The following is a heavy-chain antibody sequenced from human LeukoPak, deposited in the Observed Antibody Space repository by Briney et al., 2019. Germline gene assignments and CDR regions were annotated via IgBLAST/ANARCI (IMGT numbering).Heavy chain of an antibody. Sequence: ASVKVSCKASGYTFTSYDINWVRQATGQGLEWMGWMNPNSGNTGYAQKLQGRVTMTTDTSTSTAYMELRSLRSDDTAVYYCARARGPAARRDYWGQGTLVTVSS. J-gene: IGHJ4*02. CDR1: GYTFTSYD. D-gene: IGHD2-2*01. CDR3: ARARGPAARRDY. CDR2: MNPNSGNT. V-gene: IGHV1-8*01.